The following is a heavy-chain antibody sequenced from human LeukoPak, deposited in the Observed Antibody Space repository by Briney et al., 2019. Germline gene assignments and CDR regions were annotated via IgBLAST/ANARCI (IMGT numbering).Heavy chain of an antibody. CDR2: ISSSSSYI. CDR1: GFTVSSNY. CDR3: ARVSRYDSTGYYPYYFDY. V-gene: IGHV3-21*01. J-gene: IGHJ4*02. D-gene: IGHD3-22*01. Sequence: GGSLRLSCAASGFTVSSNYMTWVRRAPGKGLEWVSSISSSSSYIYYADSVKGRFTISRDNAKNSLYLQMDSLRAEDTAVYYCARVSRYDSTGYYPYYFDYWGQGTLVTVSS.